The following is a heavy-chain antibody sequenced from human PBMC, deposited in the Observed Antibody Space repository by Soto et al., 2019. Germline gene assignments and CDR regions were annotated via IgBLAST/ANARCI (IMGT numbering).Heavy chain of an antibody. CDR3: TNLRPRNGHYDF. CDR2: ISYDGSQQ. Sequence: LVESGGGVVQPGRSLRLSCAASGFTFRNFDMQWFRQAPGEGLEWVSTISYDGSQQFYNDLVRGRFTVSRDNSQNTVHLQLNSLTTEDTAVYYCTNLRPRNGHYDFWGQGVLVSVSS. D-gene: IGHD2-8*01. J-gene: IGHJ4*02. V-gene: IGHV3-30*18. CDR1: GFTFRNFD.